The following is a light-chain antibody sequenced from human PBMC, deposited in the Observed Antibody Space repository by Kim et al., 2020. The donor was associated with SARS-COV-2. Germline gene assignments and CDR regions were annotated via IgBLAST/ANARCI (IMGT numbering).Light chain of an antibody. CDR2: DAS. V-gene: IGKV3-11*01. Sequence: SLSPGERATLSCRASQSVTTYLAWYQQKPGQAPRLLIYDASTRAPGIPARFSGSGSGTDFTLTISSLEPEDFAVYYCQQRSSWPLTFGGGTKLDI. J-gene: IGKJ4*01. CDR1: QSVTTY. CDR3: QQRSSWPLT.